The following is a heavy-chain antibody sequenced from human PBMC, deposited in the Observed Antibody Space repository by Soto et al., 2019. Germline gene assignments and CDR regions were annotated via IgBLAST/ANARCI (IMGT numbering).Heavy chain of an antibody. CDR3: ARGRYCLTGRCFPNWFDS. CDR1: GDSISTVDYF. Sequence: SETLSLTCSVSGDSISTVDYFWAWIRQPPGQALEYIGYIYKSTTTYYNPSFESRVAISLDTSKSQSSLNVTSVTAADTAVYFCARGRYCLTGRCFPNWFDSWGQGTLVTVSS. D-gene: IGHD2-15*01. CDR2: IYKSTTT. V-gene: IGHV4-30-4*01. J-gene: IGHJ5*01.